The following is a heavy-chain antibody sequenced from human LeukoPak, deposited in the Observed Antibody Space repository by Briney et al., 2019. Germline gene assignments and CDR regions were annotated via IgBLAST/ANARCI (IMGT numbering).Heavy chain of an antibody. J-gene: IGHJ6*02. CDR2: INPNSGGT. D-gene: IGHD3-10*01. Sequence: PGASVKVSCTASGYTFTGYYMHWVRQAPGQGLEWMGWINPNSGGTNYAQKFQGRVTMTRDTSISTAYMELSRLRSDDTAVYYCARESSWFGELAIIAYYYYGMDVWGQGTTVTVSS. V-gene: IGHV1-2*02. CDR3: ARESSWFGELAIIAYYYYGMDV. CDR1: GYTFTGYY.